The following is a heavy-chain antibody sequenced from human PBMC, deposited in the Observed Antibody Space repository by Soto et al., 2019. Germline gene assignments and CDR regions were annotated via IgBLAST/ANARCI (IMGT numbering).Heavy chain of an antibody. CDR1: GYTFTSYD. CDR3: ARVRRLYCISTSCRIKNWFNP. Sequence: ASVKVSCKASGYTFTSYDINWVRQATGQGLEWMGWMNPNSGNTGYAQKFQGRVTMTRNTSISTAYMELSSLRSEDTSVYYCARVRRLYCISTSCRIKNWFNPWGQGTLVTISS. D-gene: IGHD2-2*01. J-gene: IGHJ5*02. CDR2: MNPNSGNT. V-gene: IGHV1-8*01.